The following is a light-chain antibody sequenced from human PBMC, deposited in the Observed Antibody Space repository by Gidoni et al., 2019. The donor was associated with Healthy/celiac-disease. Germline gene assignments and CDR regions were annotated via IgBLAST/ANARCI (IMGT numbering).Light chain of an antibody. Sequence: DIQMTQSPSTLSASVGDRVTITCRASQSISSWLAWYQQKPGKAPKLLIYDASSLESGVPSRGSGSGSGTEFTRTNSSLQPDDFATYYCQQYRTFGQGTKVEIK. CDR3: QQYRT. CDR1: QSISSW. V-gene: IGKV1-5*01. CDR2: DAS. J-gene: IGKJ1*01.